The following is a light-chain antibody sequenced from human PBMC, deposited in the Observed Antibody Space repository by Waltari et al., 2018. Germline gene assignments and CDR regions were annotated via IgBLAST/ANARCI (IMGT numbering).Light chain of an antibody. J-gene: IGKJ2*01. Sequence: DVVMTQSPDSLAVSLGERATIHCTPSQNLFWRSNKKNYLCWYQQKPGQPPKVLFFWASTREPGVPDRFSASGSETDFTLTVNGLQAEDVAIYYCQQYYDVPYTFGQGTRLEIK. CDR3: QQYYDVPYT. CDR1: QNLFWRSNKKNY. V-gene: IGKV4-1*01. CDR2: WAS.